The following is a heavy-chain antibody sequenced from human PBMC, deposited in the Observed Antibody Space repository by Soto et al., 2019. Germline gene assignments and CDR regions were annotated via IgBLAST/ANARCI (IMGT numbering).Heavy chain of an antibody. J-gene: IGHJ5*02. V-gene: IGHV5-51*01. D-gene: IGHD6-6*01. CDR1: GYNFASYW. Sequence: GESLKISCKGSGYNFASYWIGWVRQMPGKGLEWMGIIHPGDSDTRYSPSSRGQVTISADKSTSRAYLQWSSLEASDTAIYYCARLLAEYSASVGPWGQGTMVTVSS. CDR2: IHPGDSDT. CDR3: ARLLAEYSASVGP.